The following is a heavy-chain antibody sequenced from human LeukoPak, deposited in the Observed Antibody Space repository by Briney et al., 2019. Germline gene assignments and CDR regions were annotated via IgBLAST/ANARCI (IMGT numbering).Heavy chain of an antibody. D-gene: IGHD2-2*01. CDR3: ARRVPAANGMDV. CDR2: INHSGST. J-gene: IGHJ6*02. CDR1: GGSFSGYY. Sequence: PSETLSLTCAVYGGSFSGYYWSWIRQPPEKGLEWIGEINHSGSTNYNPSLKSRVTISVDTSKNQFSLKLSSVTAADTAVYYCARRVPAANGMDVWGQGTTVIVSS. V-gene: IGHV4-34*01.